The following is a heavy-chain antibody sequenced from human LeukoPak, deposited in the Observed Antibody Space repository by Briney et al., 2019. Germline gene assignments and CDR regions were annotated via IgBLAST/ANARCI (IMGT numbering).Heavy chain of an antibody. CDR1: GGSISSYY. CDR3: AKGGRGMAVPEFDY. V-gene: IGHV4-4*07. D-gene: IGHD6-19*01. Sequence: PSETLSLTCTVSGGSISSYYWSWIRQPAGKGLEWIGRIYSSGSTNYNPSIESRVTMSIDTSKNQFSLKLTSVTAADTAMYYCAKGGRGMAVPEFDYWGQGTLVTVSS. CDR2: IYSSGST. J-gene: IGHJ4*02.